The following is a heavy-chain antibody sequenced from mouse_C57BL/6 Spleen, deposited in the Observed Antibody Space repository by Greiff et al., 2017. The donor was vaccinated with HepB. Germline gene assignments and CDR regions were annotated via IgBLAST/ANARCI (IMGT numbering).Heavy chain of an antibody. CDR1: GFTFSSYA. CDR2: ISSGGDYI. Sequence: EVKLMESGEGLVKPGGSLKLSCAASGFTFSSYAMSWVRQTPEKRLEWVAYISSGGDYIYYADTVKGRFTISRDNARNTLYLQMSSLKSEDTAMYYCTRDGGGYPYFDYWGQGTTLTVSS. D-gene: IGHD2-2*01. CDR3: TRDGGGYPYFDY. V-gene: IGHV5-9-1*02. J-gene: IGHJ2*01.